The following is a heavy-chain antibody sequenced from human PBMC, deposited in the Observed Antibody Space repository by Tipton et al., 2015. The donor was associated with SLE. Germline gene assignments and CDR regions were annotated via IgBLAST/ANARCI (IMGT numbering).Heavy chain of an antibody. Sequence: TLSLTCTVSGGSISSYYWSWIRQPPGKGLEWIGYIYTSGSTNYNPSLKSRVTISVDTSKNQFSLKLSSVTAADTAVYYCARRAAAAPGYWGQGTLVTVSS. CDR2: IYTSGST. CDR1: GGSISSYY. J-gene: IGHJ4*02. D-gene: IGHD6-13*01. CDR3: ARRAAAAPGY. V-gene: IGHV4-4*08.